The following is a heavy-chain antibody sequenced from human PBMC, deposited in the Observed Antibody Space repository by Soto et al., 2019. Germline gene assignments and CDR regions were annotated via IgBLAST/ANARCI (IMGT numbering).Heavy chain of an antibody. CDR3: AREDGYSSSWYDY. CDR1: GFTFSSYG. V-gene: IGHV3-33*01. J-gene: IGHJ4*02. D-gene: IGHD6-13*01. CDR2: IWYDGSNK. Sequence: QVQLVESGGGVVQPGRSLRLSCAASGFTFSSYGMHWVRQAPGKGLEWVAVIWYDGSNKYYADSVKGRCTISRDNSKNTLYLQMNSLRAEDTAVYYCAREDGYSSSWYDYWGQGTLVTVSS.